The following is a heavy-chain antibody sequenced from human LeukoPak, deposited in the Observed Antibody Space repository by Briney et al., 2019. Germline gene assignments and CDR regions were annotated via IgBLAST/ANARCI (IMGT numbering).Heavy chain of an antibody. CDR2: INQSGST. CDR1: GGSFSGYY. D-gene: IGHD6-13*01. Sequence: SETLSLTCAVYGGSFSGYYWSWIRQPPGKGLEWIGEINQSGSTNYNPSLKSRVTISVDTSKNQFSLKLSSVTAADTAVYYCARAPYQARLAAARYFDYWGQGTLVTVSS. CDR3: ARAPYQARLAAARYFDY. V-gene: IGHV4-34*01. J-gene: IGHJ4*02.